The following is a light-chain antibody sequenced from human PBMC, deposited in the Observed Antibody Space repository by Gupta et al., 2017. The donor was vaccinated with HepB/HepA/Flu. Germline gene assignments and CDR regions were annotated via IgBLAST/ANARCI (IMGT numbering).Light chain of an antibody. V-gene: IGKV1-39*01. J-gene: IGKJ2*01. Sequence: DIQMTQSPSSLSASVGDRVTITCRASQSISSYLNWYQQKPGKAPKLLIYAASRVKSGVPSRFSGSGSGTDFTLTISRRQPEEFANYYCQQRDSTPITFGQGTKLEIK. CDR2: AAS. CDR3: QQRDSTPIT. CDR1: QSISSY.